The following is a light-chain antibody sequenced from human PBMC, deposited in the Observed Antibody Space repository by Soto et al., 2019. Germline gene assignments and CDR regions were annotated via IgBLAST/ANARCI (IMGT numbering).Light chain of an antibody. Sequence: NFMLTQPHSVSESPGKTVTISCTRSSGSIASNYVQWYQQRPGSAPTTLIYEDDQRPSGVPDRFSGSIDSSSNSASLTISGLKTEDESDYDWQSYDSTNPVVFGGGTQLTVL. CDR1: SGSIASNY. J-gene: IGLJ7*01. CDR2: EDD. CDR3: QSYDSTNPVV. V-gene: IGLV6-57*04.